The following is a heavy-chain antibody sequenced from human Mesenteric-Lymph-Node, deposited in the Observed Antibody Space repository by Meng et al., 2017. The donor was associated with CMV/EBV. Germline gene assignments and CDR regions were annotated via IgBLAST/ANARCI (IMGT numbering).Heavy chain of an antibody. CDR3: ARGFLKWYPTASGY. D-gene: IGHD3-3*01. CDR1: GGSISSGDYY. J-gene: IGHJ4*02. V-gene: IGHV4-30-4*08. Sequence: LRLSCTVSGGSISSGDYYWSWIRQPPGKGLEWIGYIYYSGSTYYNPSLKSRVTISVDTSKNQFSLKLSSVTAADTAVYYCARGFLKWYPTASGYWGQGTLVTVSS. CDR2: IYYSGST.